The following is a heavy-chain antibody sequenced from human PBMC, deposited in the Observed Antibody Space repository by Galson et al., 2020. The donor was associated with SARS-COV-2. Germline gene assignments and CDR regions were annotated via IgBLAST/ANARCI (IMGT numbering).Heavy chain of an antibody. V-gene: IGHV4-59*01. CDR3: ARESGYVVGGFDP. CDR1: GGSISSYY. CDR2: IYYSGST. J-gene: IGHJ5*02. D-gene: IGHD3-3*01. Sequence: SETLSLTCTVSGGSISSYYWSWIRQPPGKGLEWIGYIYYSGSTNYNPSLKSRVTISVDTSKNQFSLKLSSVTAADTAVYYCARESGYVVGGFDPWGQGTLVTVSS.